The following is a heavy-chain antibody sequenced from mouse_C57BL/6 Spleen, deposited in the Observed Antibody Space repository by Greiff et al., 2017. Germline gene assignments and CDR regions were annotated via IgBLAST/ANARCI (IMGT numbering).Heavy chain of an antibody. CDR3: ARKPMDYGSLDY. V-gene: IGHV1-52*01. CDR1: GYTFTSYW. CDR2: IDPSDSET. D-gene: IGHD1-1*01. Sequence: QVQLQQSGAELVRPGSSVKLSCKASGYTFTSYWMHWVKQRPIQGLEWIGNIDPSDSETHYNQKFKDKATLTVDKSSSTAYMQLSSLTSEDSAVYYCARKPMDYGSLDYWGQGTTLTVSS. J-gene: IGHJ2*01.